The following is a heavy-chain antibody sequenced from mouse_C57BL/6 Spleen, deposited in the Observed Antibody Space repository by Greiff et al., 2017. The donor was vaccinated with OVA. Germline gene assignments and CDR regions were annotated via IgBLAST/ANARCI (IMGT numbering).Heavy chain of an antibody. Sequence: VQLQQSGPVLVKPGASVKMSCKASGYTFTDYYMNWVKQSHGKSLEWIGVINPYNGGTSYNQKFKGKATLTVDKSSSTAYMELNSLTSEDSAVYYCARGDSNLDYYAMDYWGQGTSVTVSS. CDR1: GYTFTDYY. CDR2: INPYNGGT. J-gene: IGHJ4*01. CDR3: ARGDSNLDYYAMDY. V-gene: IGHV1-19*01. D-gene: IGHD2-5*01.